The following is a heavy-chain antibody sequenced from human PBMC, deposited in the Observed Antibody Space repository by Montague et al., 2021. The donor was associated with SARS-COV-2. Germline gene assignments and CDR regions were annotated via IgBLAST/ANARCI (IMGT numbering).Heavy chain of an antibody. CDR2: MYHTGST. V-gene: IGHV4-30-2*01. J-gene: IGHJ5*02. Sequence: TLSLTCAVSGGSISSGGYSWSWIRQPPGKGLEWIGYMYHTGSTYYKLSLKSRVTISVDRSKNQVSLKLPSATAADTAVYYCARGKFYYDILTGYYRVSWFDPWGQGTLVTVSS. CDR1: GGSISSGGYS. D-gene: IGHD3-9*01. CDR3: ARGKFYYDILTGYYRVSWFDP.